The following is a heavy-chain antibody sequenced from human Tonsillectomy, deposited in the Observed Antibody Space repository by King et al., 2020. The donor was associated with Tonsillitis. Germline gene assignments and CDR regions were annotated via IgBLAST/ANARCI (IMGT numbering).Heavy chain of an antibody. D-gene: IGHD4-17*01. Sequence: QLQESGPGLVKPSETLSLTCTVSGYSITSGYYWGWIRQPPGKGLEWIGTMFRGESTSYNPSLKSRVTISVDVSKNQFSLNLSSVTAADTAIYYCASFRILHYGWADYWGQGTLVTVSS. J-gene: IGHJ4*02. CDR3: ASFRILHYGWADY. CDR2: MFRGEST. V-gene: IGHV4-38-2*02. CDR1: GYSITSGYY.